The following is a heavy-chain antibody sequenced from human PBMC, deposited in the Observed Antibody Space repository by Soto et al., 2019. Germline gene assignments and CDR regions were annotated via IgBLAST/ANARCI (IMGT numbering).Heavy chain of an antibody. D-gene: IGHD6-13*01. CDR1: GFTFSSYG. V-gene: IGHV3-33*01. CDR3: TRDPGAYSSTWSFYFDS. CDR2: IWYDGSNK. Sequence: GGSLRLSCAAPGFTFSSYGMHWVRQAPGEGLEWVAVIWYDGSNKYYADSVKGRFTISRDNSKNTLYLQMDSLRAEDTGVYYCTRDPGAYSSTWSFYFDSWGQGTLVTVSS. J-gene: IGHJ4*02.